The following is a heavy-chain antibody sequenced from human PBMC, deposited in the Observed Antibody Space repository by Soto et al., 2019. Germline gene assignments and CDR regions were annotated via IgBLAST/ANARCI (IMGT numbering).Heavy chain of an antibody. J-gene: IGHJ4*02. CDR3: ARSVSSDGSGSYSDY. CDR2: INPNSGGT. Sequence: GASVKVSCKASGYTFTGYYMHWVRQAPGQGLEWMGWINPNSGGTNYAQKFQGWVTMTRDTSISTAYMELSRLRSDDTAVYYCARSVSSDGSGSYSDYWDQGTLVTVSS. V-gene: IGHV1-2*04. CDR1: GYTFTGYY. D-gene: IGHD3-10*01.